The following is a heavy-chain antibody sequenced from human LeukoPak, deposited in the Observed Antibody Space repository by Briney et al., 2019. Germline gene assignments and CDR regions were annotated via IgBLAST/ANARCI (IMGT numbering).Heavy chain of an antibody. CDR2: INHSGST. D-gene: IGHD3-22*01. CDR1: GGSFSGYY. CDR3: AGLPTTAIVVAYFDY. Sequence: PAETLSLTCAVYGGSFSGYYWSWIRQLPGKGLEWIGEINHSGSTNYNPSLKSRVTISVDTSKNQFSLKLSSVTAADTAVYYCAGLPTTAIVVAYFDYWGQGTLVTVSS. J-gene: IGHJ4*02. V-gene: IGHV4-34*01.